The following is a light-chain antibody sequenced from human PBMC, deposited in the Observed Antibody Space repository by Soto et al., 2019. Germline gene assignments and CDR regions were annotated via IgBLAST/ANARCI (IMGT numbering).Light chain of an antibody. J-gene: IGLJ3*02. CDR3: CSYAGSSTLV. V-gene: IGLV2-23*01. CDR2: EGS. CDR1: SSDVGGSKL. Sequence: QSVLTQPASVSGSPGQSITISCTGTSSDVGGSKLVSWYQQHPGKAPKLLIYEGSQRPSGVSDRFSGSKSGNTASLTISGLQAEDEADYHCCSYAGSSTLVFGGGTKVTVL.